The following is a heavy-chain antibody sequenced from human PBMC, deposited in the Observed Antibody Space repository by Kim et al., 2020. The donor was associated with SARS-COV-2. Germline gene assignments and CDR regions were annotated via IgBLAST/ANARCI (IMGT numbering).Heavy chain of an antibody. CDR2: ISGSGGST. CDR3: AKDLSRYFDWLLLH. D-gene: IGHD3-9*01. V-gene: IGHV3-23*01. CDR1: GFTFSSYA. J-gene: IGHJ4*02. Sequence: GGSLRLSCAASGFTFSSYAMSWVRQAPGKGLEWVSAISGSGGSTYYADSVKGRFTISRDNSKNTLYLQMNSLRAEDTAVYYCAKDLSRYFDWLLLHWGQGTLVTVSS.